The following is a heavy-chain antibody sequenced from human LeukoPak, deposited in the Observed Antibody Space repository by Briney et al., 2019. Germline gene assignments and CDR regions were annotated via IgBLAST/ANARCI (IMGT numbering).Heavy chain of an antibody. Sequence: QPGGSLRLSCAASEFTFSSYWMHWVRQAPGKGLVWVSRISGDGRSTSYADSVKGRFTISRDNAKNTMYLQMNSLRAEDTAVYYCARQYSSSLYYFDYWGQGTLVTVSS. D-gene: IGHD6-13*01. V-gene: IGHV3-74*01. CDR3: ARQYSSSLYYFDY. CDR1: EFTFSSYW. J-gene: IGHJ4*02. CDR2: ISGDGRST.